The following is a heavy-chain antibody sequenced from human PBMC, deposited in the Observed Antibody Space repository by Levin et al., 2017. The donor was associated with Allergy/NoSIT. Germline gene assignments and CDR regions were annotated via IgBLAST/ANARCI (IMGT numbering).Heavy chain of an antibody. Sequence: SETLSLTRAVYGGPLSGYFWTWIRQSPNKGLEWIGEVNQFGATNYNPSLESRLTISIDTSKNQFSLTVRSLTAADTAVYYCARQETGDFYFDSWGLGTLVTVSS. D-gene: IGHD1-14*01. CDR3: ARQETGDFYFDS. CDR2: VNQFGAT. V-gene: IGHV4-34*01. CDR1: GGPLSGYF. J-gene: IGHJ4*02.